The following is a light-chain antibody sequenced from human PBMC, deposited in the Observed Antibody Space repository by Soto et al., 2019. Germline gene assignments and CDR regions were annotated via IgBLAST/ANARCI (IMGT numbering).Light chain of an antibody. CDR3: SSYAGSNNVV. V-gene: IGLV2-8*01. CDR2: EVT. J-gene: IGLJ2*01. CDR1: SSDVGGYSY. Sequence: QSALTQPASVSGSPGQSITISCTGTSSDVGGYSYVSWYQHHPNTAPKLIIYEVTKRPSGVPDRFSGSKSGNTASLTVSGLQAEDEADYYCSSYAGSNNVVFGGGTKVTVL.